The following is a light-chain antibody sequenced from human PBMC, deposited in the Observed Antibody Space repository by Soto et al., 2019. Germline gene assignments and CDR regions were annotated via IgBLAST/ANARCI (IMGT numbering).Light chain of an antibody. CDR1: QDLDQW. J-gene: IGKJ3*01. CDR3: HQAHTFPHT. CDR2: GVS. V-gene: IGKV1D-12*01. Sequence: IQMTQSPSSVSASVGDTVTITCRANQDLDQWLAWYQQKPGTAPKLLIYGVSSLERGVPSRFSCSRSGTDFTLTISSLQPEDVATYYCHQAHTFPHTFGPGTRV.